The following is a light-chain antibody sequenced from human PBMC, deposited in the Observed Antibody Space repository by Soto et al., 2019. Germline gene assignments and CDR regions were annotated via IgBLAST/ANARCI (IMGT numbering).Light chain of an antibody. Sequence: QSVLTQPPSVSGAPGQRVTISCTGSSSNIGTGYDVHWYQQLPRTAPKLLIYGNSNRPSGVPDRFSGSKSGTSASLAITGLQAEDEADYYCQSYDSSLSGSVFRGGTKLTVL. CDR3: QSYDSSLSGSV. V-gene: IGLV1-40*01. CDR1: SSNIGTGYD. J-gene: IGLJ2*01. CDR2: GNS.